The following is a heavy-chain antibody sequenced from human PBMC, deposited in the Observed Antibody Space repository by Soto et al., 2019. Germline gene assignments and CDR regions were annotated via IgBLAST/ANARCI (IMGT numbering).Heavy chain of an antibody. D-gene: IGHD3-10*01. J-gene: IGHJ4*02. CDR3: AKGRGGSGSLTPRVDF. V-gene: IGHV3-23*01. CDR1: GFTFNNYA. Sequence: EVQLLESGGGLVQPGGSLRLSCAASGFTFNNYAMTWVRQAPGKGLEWVSAISGGGDTTSYADSVKGRFTVSRDGSKNTLYLQMSRLRGEDTALYYCAKGRGGSGSLTPRVDFWGKGTLVTVSS. CDR2: ISGGGDTT.